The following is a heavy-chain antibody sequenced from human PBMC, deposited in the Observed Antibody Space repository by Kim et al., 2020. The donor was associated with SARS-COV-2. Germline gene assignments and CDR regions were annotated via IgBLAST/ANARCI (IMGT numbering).Heavy chain of an antibody. J-gene: IGHJ4*02. D-gene: IGHD6-19*01. CDR3: ARVATSGWSSLYDY. V-gene: IGHV4-59*13. CDR2: IYYSGST. CDR1: GGSISSYY. Sequence: SETLSLTCTVSGGSISSYYWSWIRQPPGKGLEWIGYIYYSGSTNYNPSLKSRVTISVDTSKNQFSLKLSSVTAADTAVYYCARVATSGWSSLYDYWGQGTLVTVSS.